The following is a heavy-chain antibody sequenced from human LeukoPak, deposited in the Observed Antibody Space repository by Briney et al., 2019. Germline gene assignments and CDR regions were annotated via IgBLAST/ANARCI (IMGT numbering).Heavy chain of an antibody. CDR3: ARSCIDCYYAMDV. V-gene: IGHV3-7*04. CDR2: IKKDGSEK. Sequence: GGSLRLSCAASGFTFSVFWLSWVRQAPGKGLEWVANIKKDGSEKYYAESVRGRFSISRDNAKDSLYLQMNSLRADDTAVYYCARSCIDCYYAMDVWGQGTTVTVSS. CDR1: GFTFSVFW. D-gene: IGHD2-15*01. J-gene: IGHJ6*01.